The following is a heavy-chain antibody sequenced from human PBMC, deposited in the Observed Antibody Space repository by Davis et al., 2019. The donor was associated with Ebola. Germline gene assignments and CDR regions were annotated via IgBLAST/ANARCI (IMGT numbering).Heavy chain of an antibody. CDR2: INSDGSST. D-gene: IGHD6-19*01. Sequence: GESLKIPCAASGVTFRRNWMQWVRQAPGKGLVWVSRINSDGSSTSYADSVKGRFTISRDNAKNTLYLQMNSLRAEDTAVYYCARAVAGTIYYYYGMDVWGQGTTVTVSS. J-gene: IGHJ6*02. CDR1: GVTFRRNW. V-gene: IGHV3-74*01. CDR3: ARAVAGTIYYYYGMDV.